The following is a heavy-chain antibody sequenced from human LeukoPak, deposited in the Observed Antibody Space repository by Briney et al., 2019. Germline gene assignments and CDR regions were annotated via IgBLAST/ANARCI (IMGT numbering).Heavy chain of an antibody. CDR3: ARSDRNYVIYFDY. D-gene: IGHD4-4*01. CDR2: INPKGGFT. J-gene: IGHJ4*02. V-gene: IGHV1-46*02. CDR1: GYTFNTYY. Sequence: ASVKVSCKASGYTFNTYYMHWLRQAPGQGLEWMGIINPKGGFTTYAQKFQGRVTLTRDTSTSTVYMELSSLRSEDTALYFCARSDRNYVIYFDYWGQGTLVTVSS.